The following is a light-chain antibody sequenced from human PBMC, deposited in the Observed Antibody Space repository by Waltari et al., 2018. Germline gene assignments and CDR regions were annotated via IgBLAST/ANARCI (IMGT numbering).Light chain of an antibody. V-gene: IGLV3-21*04. Sequence: SYVVSQSPSVSVAPGETARITCGGENIGSKSVHWYQQRPGQAPVLVISSDSDRPSGVPERFSGSNSGNTATLTFSLVEAEDEADYYCLVWHSTSDHHGVFGGGTKLTVL. CDR2: SDS. CDR3: LVWHSTSDHHGV. J-gene: IGLJ2*01. CDR1: NIGSKS.